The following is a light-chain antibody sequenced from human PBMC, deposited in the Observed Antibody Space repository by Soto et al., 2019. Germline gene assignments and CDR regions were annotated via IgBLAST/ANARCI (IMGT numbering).Light chain of an antibody. J-gene: IGKJ5*01. V-gene: IGKV1-33*01. CDR1: HDITNF. Sequence: DLQMTQSPSSLSVSVGDRVTITCQASHDITNFLNWYQQKPGKAPKLLIYDVSKLETGVPSRFSGSGTGTDFTLTSSILQPEDIATYFCQQYDDLTSTFGPGTRLDVK. CDR3: QQYDDLTST. CDR2: DVS.